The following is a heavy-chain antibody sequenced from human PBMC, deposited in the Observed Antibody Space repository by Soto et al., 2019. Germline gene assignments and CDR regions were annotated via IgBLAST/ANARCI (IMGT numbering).Heavy chain of an antibody. V-gene: IGHV4-59*01. Sequence: SSETLSLTCTVSGGSISSYYWGWIRRPPGMGLEWIASISYSGTTNYNSSLKSRVTISIDTSKNQFSLKFNSVTAADTAVYYCAREGYNFGPFDYWGQGALVTVSS. J-gene: IGHJ4*02. CDR1: GGSISSYY. D-gene: IGHD5-18*01. CDR3: AREGYNFGPFDY. CDR2: ISYSGTT.